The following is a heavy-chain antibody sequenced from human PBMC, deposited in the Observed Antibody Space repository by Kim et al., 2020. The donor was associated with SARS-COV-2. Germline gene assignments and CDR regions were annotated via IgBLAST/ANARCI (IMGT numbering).Heavy chain of an antibody. CDR1: GYTFTSYA. J-gene: IGHJ6*02. D-gene: IGHD3-10*01. CDR2: INADNGNT. V-gene: IGHV1-3*01. Sequence: ASVKVSCKASGYTFTSYAMHWVRQAPGQRLEWMGWINADNGNTKYSQKFQGRVTITRDTSASTAYMELSSLISEDTAVYYCAREDLLWFGESATYYHYGMDVWGQGTTVTASS. CDR3: AREDLLWFGESATYYHYGMDV.